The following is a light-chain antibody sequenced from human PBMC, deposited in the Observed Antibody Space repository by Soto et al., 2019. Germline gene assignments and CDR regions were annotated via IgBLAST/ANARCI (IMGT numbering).Light chain of an antibody. CDR3: QQYGSWT. CDR2: GTF. V-gene: IGKV3-20*01. J-gene: IGKJ1*01. Sequence: EIVLTQSPGTLSVSPGERATLSCRASETISSDKLAWYQQKPGQPPSLLIYGTFSRATGIPDRFSGSGSGTDFTLTISRLEPEDSAIYYCQQYGSWTFGQGTKVKS. CDR1: ETISSDK.